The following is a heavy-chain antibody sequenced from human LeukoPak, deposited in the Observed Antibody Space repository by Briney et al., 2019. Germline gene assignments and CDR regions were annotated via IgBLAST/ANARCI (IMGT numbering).Heavy chain of an antibody. V-gene: IGHV1-2*02. CDR3: ARTYYDYVWGSYAKAYYYMDV. J-gene: IGHJ6*03. CDR2: INPNSGGT. D-gene: IGHD3-16*01. Sequence: ASVKVSCKASGYTFTGYYMHWVRQAPGQGLEWMGWINPNSGGTNYAQKFQGRVTMTRDTFISTAYMELSRLRSDDTAVYYCARTYYDYVWGSYAKAYYYMDVWGKGTTVTVSS. CDR1: GYTFTGYY.